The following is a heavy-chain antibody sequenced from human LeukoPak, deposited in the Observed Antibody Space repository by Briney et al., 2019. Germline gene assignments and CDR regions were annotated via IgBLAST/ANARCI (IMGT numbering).Heavy chain of an antibody. CDR2: INPNSGGT. J-gene: IGHJ4*02. CDR1: GYTFTGYY. Sequence: ASVKVSCKASGYTFTGYYMHWVRQAPGQGLEWMGWINPNSGGTNYAQKFQGRVTMTRDTSISTAYMELSRLRSDDTAVYYCARGGVDDYVWGSYHFDYWGQGTLVTVSS. V-gene: IGHV1-2*02. CDR3: ARGGVDDYVWGSYHFDY. D-gene: IGHD3-16*02.